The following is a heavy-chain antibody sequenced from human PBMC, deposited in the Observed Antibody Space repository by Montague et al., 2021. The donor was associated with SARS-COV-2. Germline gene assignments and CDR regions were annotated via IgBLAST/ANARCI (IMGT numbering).Heavy chain of an antibody. J-gene: IGHJ4*02. CDR2: IHNSGST. CDR1: GGSISGYY. V-gene: IGHV4-4*07. D-gene: IGHD1-20*01. CDR3: ERGQGRSNWNYPDY. Sequence: SETLSLTCTVSGGSISGYYWSWFRQSAGEGLEWIGRIHNSGSTSSNPSLKSRVTMSVDTSKNQFSLKLSLVTAADTAVAYCERGQGRSNWNYPDYWGQGTLVTVAS.